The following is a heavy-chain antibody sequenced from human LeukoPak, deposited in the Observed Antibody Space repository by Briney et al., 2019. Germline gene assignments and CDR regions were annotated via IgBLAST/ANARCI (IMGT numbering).Heavy chain of an antibody. J-gene: IGHJ4*02. CDR2: IYYSGST. CDR3: ARGSEEWLLTTGFDY. CDR1: GGSISSGGYY. Sequence: SETLSLTCTVSGGSISSGGYYWSRIRQHPWKGLEWIGYIYYSGSTDYNPSLKSRAIISVDTSKNQFSVKLSSVTAADTAVYYCARGSEEWLLTTGFDYWGQGTLVTVSS. V-gene: IGHV4-31*03. D-gene: IGHD3-3*01.